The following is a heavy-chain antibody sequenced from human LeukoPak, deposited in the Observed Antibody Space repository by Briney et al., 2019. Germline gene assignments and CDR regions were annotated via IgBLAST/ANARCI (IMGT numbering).Heavy chain of an antibody. CDR3: AGARHGDYRWDY. CDR1: GYSFTNYW. Sequence: GESLKISCKDSGYSFTNYWIGWVRQMPGKGLEWMGIIHSADSNTKYSPSFQGQVTISADKSISTAYLQWSGLKASDTAMYYCAGARHGDYRWDYWGQGTLVAVSS. V-gene: IGHV5-51*01. CDR2: IHSADSNT. D-gene: IGHD4-17*01. J-gene: IGHJ4*02.